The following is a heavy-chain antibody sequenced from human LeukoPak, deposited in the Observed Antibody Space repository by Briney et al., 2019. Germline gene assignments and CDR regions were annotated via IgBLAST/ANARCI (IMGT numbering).Heavy chain of an antibody. V-gene: IGHV3-9*01. Sequence: PGRSLRLSCAAPGFTFDDYAMHWVRQAPGKGLEWVSDISWNSGSIGYADSVKGRFTISRDNAKNSLYLQMNSLRAEDTALYYCAKSRGFTVTTPFDYWGQGTLVTVSS. D-gene: IGHD4-17*01. J-gene: IGHJ4*02. CDR2: ISWNSGSI. CDR3: AKSRGFTVTTPFDY. CDR1: GFTFDDYA.